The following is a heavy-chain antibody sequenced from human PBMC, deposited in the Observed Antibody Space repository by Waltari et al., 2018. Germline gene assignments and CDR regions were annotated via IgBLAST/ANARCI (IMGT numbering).Heavy chain of an antibody. V-gene: IGHV1-69*08. CDR3: ARDVGRQQLGYGMDV. D-gene: IGHD6-13*01. Sequence: QVQLVQSGAEVKKPGSSVKVSCKASGGTFSSYTISWVRQAPGQGLEWMGRISPILGIANYAQKFQGRVTITADKSTSTAYMELSSLRSEDTAVYYCARDVGRQQLGYGMDVWGQGTTVTVSS. CDR1: GGTFSSYT. CDR2: ISPILGIA. J-gene: IGHJ6*02.